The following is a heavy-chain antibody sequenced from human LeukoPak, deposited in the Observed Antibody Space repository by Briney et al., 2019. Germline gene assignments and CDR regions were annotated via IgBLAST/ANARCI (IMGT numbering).Heavy chain of an antibody. J-gene: IGHJ4*02. V-gene: IGHV3-74*03. CDR1: GFTLSSSW. CDR2: ITSDGTDT. Sequence: GGSLRLSCEASGFTLSSSWMHWVRQTPAKGLVWVSRITSDGTDTKYADSVKGRYTISRDNAKNTLYLQMNSLRVEDTALYYCAIERFHYDVWGQGTLVTVSS. D-gene: IGHD3-22*01. CDR3: AIERFHYDV.